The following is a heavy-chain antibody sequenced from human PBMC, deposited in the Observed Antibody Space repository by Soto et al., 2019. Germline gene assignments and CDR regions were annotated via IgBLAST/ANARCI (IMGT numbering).Heavy chain of an antibody. J-gene: IGHJ6*02. Sequence: QVQLQQWGAGLLKPSETLSLTCAVYGGSFSGYYWSWIRQPPGKGLAWIGEINHSGSTNYNPSLKRRVTISVDTSQNQFSLKLSSVTAADTAVYYCASGDYVGTDYYCYGMDVWGQGTTVTVSS. D-gene: IGHD4-17*01. CDR2: INHSGST. CDR3: ASGDYVGTDYYCYGMDV. CDR1: GGSFSGYY. V-gene: IGHV4-34*01.